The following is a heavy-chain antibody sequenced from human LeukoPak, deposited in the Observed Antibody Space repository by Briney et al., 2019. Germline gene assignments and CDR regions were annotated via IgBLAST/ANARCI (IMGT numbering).Heavy chain of an antibody. J-gene: IGHJ4*02. CDR1: GFTFSSYS. CDR2: ISSSSSYI. CDR3: ARDRPYDILTGDTPNGVDY. V-gene: IGHV3-21*01. D-gene: IGHD3-9*01. Sequence: GGSLRLSCAASGFTFSSYSMNWVRQAPGKGLEWVSSISSSSSYIYYADSVKGRFTISRDNAKNSLYLQMNSLRAEDTAVYYCARDRPYDILTGDTPNGVDYWGQGTLVTVSS.